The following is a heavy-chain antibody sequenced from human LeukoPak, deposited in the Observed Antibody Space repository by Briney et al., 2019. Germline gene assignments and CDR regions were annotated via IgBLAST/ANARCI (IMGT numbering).Heavy chain of an antibody. J-gene: IGHJ5*02. CDR3: TKGARVYYHAWENYLDWFDP. Sequence: GGSLRLSCEASGFTFSTYDMSWVRQSPGKGLEWVAGISGSGEKTFYADSLKGRFTISRDNSKNHLHLQMSSLGAEDTAVYYCTKGARVYYHAWENYLDWFDPWGRGTLVTVFS. CDR2: ISGSGEKT. V-gene: IGHV3-23*01. D-gene: IGHD3-16*02. CDR1: GFTFSTYD.